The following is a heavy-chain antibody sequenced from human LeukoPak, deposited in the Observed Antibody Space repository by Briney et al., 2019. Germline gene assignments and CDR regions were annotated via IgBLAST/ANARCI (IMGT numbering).Heavy chain of an antibody. CDR2: IYYSGST. D-gene: IGHD3-10*01. V-gene: IGHV4-59*01. CDR1: GGSISSYY. CDR3: ARDGYYYGSGSYYNDLDY. J-gene: IGHJ4*02. Sequence: PSETLSLTCTVSGGSISSYYWSWIRQPPGKGLEWIGYIYYSGSTNYNPSLKSRVTISVDTSKNQFSLKLSSVTAADTAVYYCARDGYYYGSGSYYNDLDYWGQGTLVTVSS.